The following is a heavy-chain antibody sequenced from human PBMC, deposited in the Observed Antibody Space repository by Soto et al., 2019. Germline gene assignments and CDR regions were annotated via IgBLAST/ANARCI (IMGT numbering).Heavy chain of an antibody. CDR3: AKDLVLRYFDWLPQYFDY. J-gene: IGHJ4*02. Sequence: GGSLRLSCAASRFTFSTYAMSWVRQAPGKGLEWVSAISGSGGSTYYADSVKGRFTISRDNSKNTLYLQMNSLRAEDTAVYYCAKDLVLRYFDWLPQYFDYWGQGTLVTVS. D-gene: IGHD3-9*01. CDR1: RFTFSTYA. CDR2: ISGSGGST. V-gene: IGHV3-23*01.